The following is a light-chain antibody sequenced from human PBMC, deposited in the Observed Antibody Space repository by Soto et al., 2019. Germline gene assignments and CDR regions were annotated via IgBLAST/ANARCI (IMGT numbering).Light chain of an antibody. V-gene: IGKV3-15*01. CDR2: GAS. CDR1: QSVSSN. J-gene: IGKJ1*01. Sequence: EIVMTQSPATLSVSPGERATLSCRASQSVSSNLAWYQQKPGQAPRLLTYGASIRATGIPARFSGSGSGTEFTLTISSLQSEDFAVYYCQQYNNWPPWTFGQGTKVDIK. CDR3: QQYNNWPPWT.